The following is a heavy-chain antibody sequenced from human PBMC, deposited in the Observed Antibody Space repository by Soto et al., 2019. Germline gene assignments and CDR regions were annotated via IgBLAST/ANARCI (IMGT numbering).Heavy chain of an antibody. CDR3: ATYSSDWRADTQISAY. CDR2: ISYDGSNK. Sequence: QVQLVESGGGVVQPGRSLRLSCAASGFTFSSYAMHWVRQAPGKGLEWVAGISYDGSNKYYADSVKGRLTISRDNSTNALYLQMNSLRAEDTAVYYCATYSSDWRADTQISAYWGHRTLVTVSS. D-gene: IGHD6-25*01. V-gene: IGHV3-30-3*01. J-gene: IGHJ4*01. CDR1: GFTFSSYA.